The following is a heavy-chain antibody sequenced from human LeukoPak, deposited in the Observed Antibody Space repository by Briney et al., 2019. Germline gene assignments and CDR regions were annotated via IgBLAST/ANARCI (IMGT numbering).Heavy chain of an antibody. J-gene: IGHJ4*02. D-gene: IGHD3-22*01. CDR2: ISGNGGRT. Sequence: PGGSLRLSCAASGFTFRTYAMHWVRQAPEKGLEYVSAISGNGGRTYYANSVKGRFTISRDNSKNTLYLQMGRLRAEDMAVYYCAREDSSGYFPIEYWGQGTLVTVSS. CDR1: GFTFRTYA. V-gene: IGHV3-64*01. CDR3: AREDSSGYFPIEY.